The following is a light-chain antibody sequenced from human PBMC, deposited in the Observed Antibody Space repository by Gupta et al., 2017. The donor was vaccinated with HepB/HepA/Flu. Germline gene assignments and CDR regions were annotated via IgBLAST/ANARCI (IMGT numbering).Light chain of an antibody. CDR2: LNSDGSH. CDR1: SGHSSYA. CDR3: QTWGTGIVV. Sequence: LVLTQSSSASASLAASVKLTCTLSSGHSSYAIAWHQQQPEKGPRYLMKLNSDGSHSKGHGIPDRFSGSSSGAERYLTISSLQSEDEADYYCQTWGTGIVVFGGGTKLTVL. V-gene: IGLV4-69*01. J-gene: IGLJ2*01.